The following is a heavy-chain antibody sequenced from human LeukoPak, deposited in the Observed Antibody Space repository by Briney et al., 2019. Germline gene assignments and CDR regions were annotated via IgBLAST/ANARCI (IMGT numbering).Heavy chain of an antibody. CDR2: IRYDGSNK. Sequence: GGSPRLSCAACLFTFSSYGMHWVRQAPGKGLEWVAFIRYDGSNKYYADSVKGRFTISRDNSKNTLYLQMNSLRAEDTAVYYCAKWGYCGGDCYWSETSWGQGTLVTVSS. J-gene: IGHJ5*02. CDR1: LFTFSSYG. CDR3: AKWGYCGGDCYWSETS. V-gene: IGHV3-30*02. D-gene: IGHD2-21*01.